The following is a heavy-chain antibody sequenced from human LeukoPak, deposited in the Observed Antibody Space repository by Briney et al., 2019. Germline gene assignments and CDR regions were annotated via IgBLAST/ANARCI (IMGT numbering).Heavy chain of an antibody. Sequence: GGSLRLSCAASGFTFSSYSLSWVRQAPGKGLEWVSYISSRSSYIYYADSVKGRFTISRDNAKNSLYLQMNTLRPEDTAVYYCARDLGTGWFDSWGQGTLVTVSS. D-gene: IGHD7-27*01. CDR3: ARDLGTGWFDS. CDR2: ISSRSSYI. J-gene: IGHJ5*01. V-gene: IGHV3-21*01. CDR1: GFTFSSYS.